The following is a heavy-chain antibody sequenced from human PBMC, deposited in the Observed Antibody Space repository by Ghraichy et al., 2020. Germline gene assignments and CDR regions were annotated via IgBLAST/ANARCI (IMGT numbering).Heavy chain of an antibody. Sequence: ESLNISCAAAGFSSIHYYMNWVRQAPGKGLEWVSSIGSSPSYIYYADSVKGRFTISRDDAKNSLYLQMNSLRAEDTAVYYCARDLLSPSHDAFDMWGQGTMVTVSS. V-gene: IGHV3-21*01. J-gene: IGHJ3*02. CDR2: IGSSPSYI. CDR3: ARDLLSPSHDAFDM. CDR1: GFSSIHYY.